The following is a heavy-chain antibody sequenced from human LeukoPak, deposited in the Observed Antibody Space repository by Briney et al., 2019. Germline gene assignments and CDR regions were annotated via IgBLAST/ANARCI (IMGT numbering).Heavy chain of an antibody. J-gene: IGHJ4*02. D-gene: IGHD3-16*01. CDR2: ISGSGGIT. V-gene: IGHV3-23*01. CDR3: VKMSQRQGGFDY. CDR1: GFTFSNYI. Sequence: GGSLRLSCAASGFTFSNYILTWVRQAPGNGLEWVSGISGSGGITYYADSVKGRFTISRDNSENRLYLQMSSLRAEDTAVYYCVKMSQRQGGFDYWGQGALVTVSS.